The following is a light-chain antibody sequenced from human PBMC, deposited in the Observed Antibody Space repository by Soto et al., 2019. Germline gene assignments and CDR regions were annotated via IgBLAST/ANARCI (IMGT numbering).Light chain of an antibody. J-gene: IGKJ1*01. CDR2: AAS. Sequence: AIQMTQSPSSLSASVGDRVTITCRASQGIRNDVGWYQQKPGKAPKLLIYAASSLQSGVPSRFSGSGSGTDFTLTISSLQPEDFATYYCLQDYNYPPTFGQGTKVDIK. CDR1: QGIRND. CDR3: LQDYNYPPT. V-gene: IGKV1-6*01.